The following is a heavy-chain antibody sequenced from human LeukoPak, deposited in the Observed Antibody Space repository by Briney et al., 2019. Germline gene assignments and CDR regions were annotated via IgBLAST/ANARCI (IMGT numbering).Heavy chain of an antibody. V-gene: IGHV4-34*01. J-gene: IGHJ4*02. CDR1: GGSFSGYY. D-gene: IGHD5-12*01. CDR2: INHSGST. CDR3: ASLSRGGYGFVLY. Sequence: SETLSLTCAVYGGSFSGYYWSWIRQPPGKGLEWIGEINHSGSTNYNPSLKSRVTISVDTSKNQFSLKLSSVTAADTAVYYCASLSRGGYGFVLYWGQGTLVTVSS.